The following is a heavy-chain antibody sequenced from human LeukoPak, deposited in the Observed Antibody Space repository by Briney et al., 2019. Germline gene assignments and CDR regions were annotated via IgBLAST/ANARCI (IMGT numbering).Heavy chain of an antibody. CDR1: GYTLTELS. CDR2: FDPEDGET. Sequence: ASVKVSCKVSGYTLTELSMHWVRQAPGKGLEWMGGFDPEDGETIYAQKFQGRVTMTEDTSTDTAYMELSSLRSEDTAVYYCATSGMDCSSTSCERGYFDYRGQGTLVTVSS. V-gene: IGHV1-24*01. CDR3: ATSGMDCSSTSCERGYFDY. D-gene: IGHD2-2*01. J-gene: IGHJ4*02.